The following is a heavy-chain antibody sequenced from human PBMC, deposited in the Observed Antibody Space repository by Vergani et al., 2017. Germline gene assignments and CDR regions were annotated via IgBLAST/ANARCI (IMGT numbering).Heavy chain of an antibody. J-gene: IGHJ3*02. Sequence: EVQLVESGGGLVQPGGSLRLSCSASGFTFSSYAMHWVRQAPGKGLEYVSAISSNGGSTYYADSVKVRFTISRDNSKNTLYLQMSSLRAEDTAVYYFVKDDSGYPSDAFDIWGQGTMVTVSS. CDR2: ISSNGGST. CDR1: GFTFSSYA. V-gene: IGHV3-64D*06. CDR3: VKDDSGYPSDAFDI. D-gene: IGHD5-12*01.